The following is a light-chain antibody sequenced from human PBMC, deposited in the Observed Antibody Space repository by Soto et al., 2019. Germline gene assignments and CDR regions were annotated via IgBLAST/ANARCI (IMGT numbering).Light chain of an antibody. CDR2: GXX. J-gene: IGLJ3*02. CDR1: SSNIGAGYD. Sequence: QAVVTQPPSVSGAPGQRVTISCTGSSSNIGAGYDVHWYQQLPGTAPNLLIYGXXXXXXXXXXXXXGSKSGTSASLAITGXXXEDXAXXYCQSYDSSLSGWVFGGGTKVTVL. CDR3: QSYDSSLSGWV. V-gene: IGLV1-40*01.